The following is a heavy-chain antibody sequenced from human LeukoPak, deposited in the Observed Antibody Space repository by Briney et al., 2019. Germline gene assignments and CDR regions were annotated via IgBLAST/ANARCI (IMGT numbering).Heavy chain of an antibody. CDR3: ARDREEYYYDSSGYYVNYFDY. CDR1: GYTFTGYH. J-gene: IGHJ4*02. V-gene: IGHV1-69*13. CDR2: IIPIFGTA. Sequence: GASVKVSCKASGYTFTGYHMHWVRQAPGQGLEWMGGIIPIFGTANYAQKFQGRVTITADESTSTAYMELSSLRSEDTAVYYCARDREEYYYDSSGYYVNYFDYWGQGTLVTVSS. D-gene: IGHD3-22*01.